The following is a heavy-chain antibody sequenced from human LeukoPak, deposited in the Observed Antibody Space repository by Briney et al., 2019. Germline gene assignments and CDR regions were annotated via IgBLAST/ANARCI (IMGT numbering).Heavy chain of an antibody. CDR2: ISSNGGST. CDR3: AREEEDVDTAMVGTFDI. D-gene: IGHD5-18*01. CDR1: GFTFSSYA. J-gene: IGHJ3*02. V-gene: IGHV3-64*01. Sequence: GGSLRLSCAASGFTFSSYAMHWVRQAPGKGLEYVSAISSNGGSTYYANSVKGRFTISRDNSKNTLYLQMGSLRAEDMAVYYCAREEEDVDTAMVGTFDIWGQGTMVTVSS.